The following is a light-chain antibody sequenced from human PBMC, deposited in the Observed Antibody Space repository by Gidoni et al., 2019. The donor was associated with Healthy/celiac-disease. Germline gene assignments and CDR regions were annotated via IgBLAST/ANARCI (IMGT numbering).Light chain of an antibody. CDR1: QGRLHSEGYEY. V-gene: IGKV2-28*01. CDR2: VGS. J-gene: IGKJ2*01. CDR3: MQALQTPDT. Sequence: LLVTPGAPACMSCRSGQGRLHSEGYEYLDWYLQKAGQSPQLLIYVGSNRVSGVPDRVSGSGSDTDFTLKISRVEAEDVGVYYCMQALQTPDTFGQGTKLEIK.